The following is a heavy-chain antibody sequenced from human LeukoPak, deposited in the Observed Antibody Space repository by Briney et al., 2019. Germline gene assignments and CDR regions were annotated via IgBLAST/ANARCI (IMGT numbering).Heavy chain of an antibody. CDR3: AREGLRSIAARRGTRDYMDV. CDR2: ISGYNSKP. Sequence: ASVTVSCKTSGYSFTNYGITWVLQAPGQGLECMGWISGYNSKPFYAQNFQGRVTMTTDTSTSTVYMEVRSLRSDDTAVYYCAREGLRSIAARRGTRDYMDVWGKGTTVTVSS. V-gene: IGHV1-18*01. CDR1: GYSFTNYG. D-gene: IGHD6-6*01. J-gene: IGHJ6*03.